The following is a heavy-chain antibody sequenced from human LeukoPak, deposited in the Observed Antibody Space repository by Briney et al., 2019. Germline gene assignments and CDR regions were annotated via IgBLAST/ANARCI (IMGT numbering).Heavy chain of an antibody. CDR1: GGSINGYY. V-gene: IGHV4-59*08. Sequence: PSETLSLTCTVSGGSINGYYWSWIRQPPGKGLEWIGYIYYSGTTNYNPSPESRVTMSVDTSKNQFSLNLSSVTAADTAVYYCARGSYIKLFYWGQGTLVTVSS. D-gene: IGHD3-10*01. J-gene: IGHJ4*02. CDR3: ARGSYIKLFY. CDR2: IYYSGTT.